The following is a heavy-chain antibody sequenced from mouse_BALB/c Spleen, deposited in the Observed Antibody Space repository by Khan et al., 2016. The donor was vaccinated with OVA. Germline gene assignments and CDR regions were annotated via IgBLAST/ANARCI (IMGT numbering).Heavy chain of an antibody. CDR2: INPTSGYT. Sequence: QVQLQQSGAELAKPGASVKMSCKASGYTFTTYWMHWVKQRPGQGLEWIGYINPTSGYTDYNEKFKDRATLSADKSSRTAYMQLSSLTSEDSAVCYCSRDRCAYWGQGTLLTVSS. J-gene: IGHJ2*01. V-gene: IGHV1-7*01. CDR1: GYTFTTYW. CDR3: SRDRCAY.